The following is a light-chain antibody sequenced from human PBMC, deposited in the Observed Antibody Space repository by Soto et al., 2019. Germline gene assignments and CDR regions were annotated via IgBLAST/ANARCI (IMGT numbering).Light chain of an antibody. J-gene: IGKJ2*01. Sequence: DIVMTQSPDSLAVSLGERATINCKSSQSVLYSSNNKNYLAWYQQKPGQPPKLLIYWASTRESGVPVRFSGSGSGTDFTLPISSLQAEDVAVYYCQQDYNTPPYTFGQGTKLEIK. V-gene: IGKV4-1*01. CDR3: QQDYNTPPYT. CDR2: WAS. CDR1: QSVLYSSNNKNY.